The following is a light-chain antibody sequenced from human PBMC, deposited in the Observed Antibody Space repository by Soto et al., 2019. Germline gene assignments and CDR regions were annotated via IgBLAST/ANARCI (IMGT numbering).Light chain of an antibody. V-gene: IGKV3-15*01. CDR3: QQYNNWPLYT. CDR1: QSVSSN. CDR2: GAS. J-gene: IGKJ2*01. Sequence: EIVMTQSPATLSVSPGESATLSCRASQSVSSNLAWYQQKPGQAPRLLIYGASTRATGIPARFSGSGSGTEVTLTISSLQSEDFAVYYCQQYNNWPLYTFGQGTKLESK.